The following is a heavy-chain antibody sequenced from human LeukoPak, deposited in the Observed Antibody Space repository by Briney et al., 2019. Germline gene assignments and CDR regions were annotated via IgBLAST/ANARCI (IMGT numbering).Heavy chain of an antibody. CDR1: GGSISSSSYY. J-gene: IGHJ4*02. CDR2: IYYSGNT. Sequence: SETLSLTCTVSGGSISSSSYYWGWIRQPPGKGPEWIGSIYYSGNTYYNPSLKSRVTISVDTSKNQFSLKLTSVTAADTAVYYCARHLRNTGYISGWAETNYWGQGTLVTVSS. CDR3: ARHLRNTGYISGWAETNY. D-gene: IGHD6-19*01. V-gene: IGHV4-39*01.